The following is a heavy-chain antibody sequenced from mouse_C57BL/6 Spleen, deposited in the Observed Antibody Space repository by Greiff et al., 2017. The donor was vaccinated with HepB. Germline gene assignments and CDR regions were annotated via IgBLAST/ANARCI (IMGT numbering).Heavy chain of an antibody. CDR3: ARQSSGYKGFAY. CDR2: ISSGGSYT. CDR1: GFTFSSYG. D-gene: IGHD3-2*02. V-gene: IGHV5-6*01. J-gene: IGHJ3*01. Sequence: EVMLVESGGDLVKPGGSLKLSCAASGFTFSSYGMSWVRQTPDKRLEWVATISSGGSYTYYPDSVKGRFTISRDNAKNTLYLQMSSLKSEDTAMYYCARQSSGYKGFAYWGQGTLVTVSA.